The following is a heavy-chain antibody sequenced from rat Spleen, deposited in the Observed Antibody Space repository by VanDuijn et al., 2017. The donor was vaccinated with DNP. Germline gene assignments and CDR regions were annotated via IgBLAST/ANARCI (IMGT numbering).Heavy chain of an antibody. CDR3: AGQGANLPFDY. CDR2: IIYDGSRT. J-gene: IGHJ2*01. Sequence: EVQLVESGGGLVLPGRSLKLSCAASGFTFSDYNMAWVRQAPKKGLEWVATIIYDGSRTYYRDSVKGRFTISRDNAKSRLYLQMNSLKSEDTATYYCAGQGANLPFDYWGQGVMVTVSS. D-gene: IGHD5-1*01. CDR1: GFTFSDYN. V-gene: IGHV5-7*01.